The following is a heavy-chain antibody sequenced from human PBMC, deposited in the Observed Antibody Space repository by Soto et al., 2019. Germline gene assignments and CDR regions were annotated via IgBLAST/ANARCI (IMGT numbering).Heavy chain of an antibody. CDR1: GYTFRNYG. J-gene: IGHJ4*02. CDR3: ARDLVSGSDFWRAYNGGYFDY. CDR2: ISPYNGNT. D-gene: IGHD3-3*01. Sequence: QVPLVQSGAEVKRPGASVKVSCKASGYTFRNYGITWVRQAPGQGLEWMAWISPYNGNTNYAQDLQGRVTMTTDTSTSTAYMELRSLTSEDTAMYYCARDLVSGSDFWRAYNGGYFDYWGQGTLVTVSS. V-gene: IGHV1-18*01.